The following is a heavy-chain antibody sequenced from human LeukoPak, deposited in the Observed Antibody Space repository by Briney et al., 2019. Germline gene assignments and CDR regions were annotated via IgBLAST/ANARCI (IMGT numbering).Heavy chain of an antibody. J-gene: IGHJ1*01. D-gene: IGHD3-10*01. V-gene: IGHV3-66*01. CDR2: IYSGGST. Sequence: GGSLRLSCAASGLTISNNFMGWVRQAPGKGLEWVSLIYSGGSTYSADSVKGRFTISRDNSKNTLHLQMNSLRAEDTAVYYCARDTDYYGSGRHGYYDHWGQGTLVTVSS. CDR3: ARDTDYYGSGRHGYYDH. CDR1: GLTISNNF.